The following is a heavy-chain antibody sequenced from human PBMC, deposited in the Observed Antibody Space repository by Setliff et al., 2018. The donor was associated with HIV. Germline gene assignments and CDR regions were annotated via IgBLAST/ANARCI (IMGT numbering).Heavy chain of an antibody. CDR2: IRYDGSNK. D-gene: IGHD3-22*01. V-gene: IGHV3-30*02. CDR3: AKQGSGYDYYYMDV. Sequence: QSGGSLRLSCAPSGFTFSDYGIHWVRQAPGKGLEWLTYIRYDGSNKYYADSVKGRFTISRDNSKNTLYLQMNSLRAEDTAVYYCAKQGSGYDYYYMDVWGKGTTVTVSS. J-gene: IGHJ6*03. CDR1: GFTFSDYG.